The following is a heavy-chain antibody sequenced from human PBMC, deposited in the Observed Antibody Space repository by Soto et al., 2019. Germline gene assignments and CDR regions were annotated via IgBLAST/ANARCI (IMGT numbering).Heavy chain of an antibody. J-gene: IGHJ5*02. D-gene: IGHD2-15*01. V-gene: IGHV3-23*01. CDR1: GFTFSSHA. CDR3: AKGSLGGSCYWCWFDP. CDR2: ISGSGGST. Sequence: PGGSLRLSCAASGFTFSSHAMSWVRQAPGKGLEWVSVISGSGGSTYYTDSVKGRFTISRDNSKNTLYLQMNSLRAEDTAIYYCAKGSLGGSCYWCWFDPWGQGT.